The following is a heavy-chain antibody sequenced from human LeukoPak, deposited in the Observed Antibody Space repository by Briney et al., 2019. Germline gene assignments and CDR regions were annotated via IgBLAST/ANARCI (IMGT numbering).Heavy chain of an antibody. V-gene: IGHV3-30*18. J-gene: IGHJ4*02. CDR1: GFIFSSSE. D-gene: IGHD3-16*01. Sequence: GGSLRLSCAASGFIFSSSEMNWVRQAPGKGLEWVAVISYDGSNKYYADSVKGRFTISRDNSKNTLYLQMNSLRAEDTAVYYCANGGGNFDYWGQGTLVTVSS. CDR3: ANGGGNFDY. CDR2: ISYDGSNK.